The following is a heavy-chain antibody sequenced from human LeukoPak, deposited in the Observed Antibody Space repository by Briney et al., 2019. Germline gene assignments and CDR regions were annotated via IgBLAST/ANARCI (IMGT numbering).Heavy chain of an antibody. Sequence: RAGESLKISCKGSGYSFTSYWIGWVRQMPGKGLEWMGIIYPGDSDTRYSPSFQGQVTISADKSISTAYLQWSSLKASDTAMYYCARRHYYDSSALPTDAFDIWGQGTMVTVSS. J-gene: IGHJ3*02. D-gene: IGHD3-22*01. CDR2: IYPGDSDT. V-gene: IGHV5-51*01. CDR1: GYSFTSYW. CDR3: ARRHYYDSSALPTDAFDI.